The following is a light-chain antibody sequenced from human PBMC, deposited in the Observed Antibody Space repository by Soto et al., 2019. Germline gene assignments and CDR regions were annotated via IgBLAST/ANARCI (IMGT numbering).Light chain of an antibody. J-gene: IGKJ1*01. CDR1: QSVSSN. CDR3: YQYGSTPPT. Sequence: DIVMTHSPATLSVSPVEISTLSCRATQSVSSNLAWYQQKPGQAPRLLIWGVSNRATGIPDRLSGSGSGTDFTLTISRLEPEDFVVFYCYQYGSTPPTFGQGTKVDIK. CDR2: GVS. V-gene: IGKV3-20*01.